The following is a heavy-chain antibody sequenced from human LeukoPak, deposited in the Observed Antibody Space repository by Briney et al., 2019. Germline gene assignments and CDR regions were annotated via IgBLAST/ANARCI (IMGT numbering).Heavy chain of an antibody. J-gene: IGHJ5*02. CDR3: ATDFLGFDP. CDR1: GYAFTRYY. Sequence: GASVKVSCKASGYAFTRYYMRWVRQAPGEGLEWMGGFDPEDGEPIYAQKFQGRVTMTEDTSTDTVHMELSSLRSEDTAVYYCATDFLGFDPWGQGTLVTVSS. D-gene: IGHD2/OR15-2a*01. V-gene: IGHV1-24*01. CDR2: FDPEDGEP.